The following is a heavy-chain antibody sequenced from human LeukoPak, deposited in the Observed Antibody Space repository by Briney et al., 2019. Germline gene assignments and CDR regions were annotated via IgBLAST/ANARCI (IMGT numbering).Heavy chain of an antibody. CDR3: VRGGGDY. CDR2: ISHDGSNK. J-gene: IGHJ4*02. Sequence: GGSLRLSCAASGFIFSTSAMHWVRQAPGKGLECVALISHDGSNKYYADSVKGRFTISRDNSKNTLYLQMNSLRPEDTAWYYGVRGGGDYWGQGSLVTVSS. V-gene: IGHV3-30-3*01. D-gene: IGHD3-10*01. CDR1: GFIFSTSA.